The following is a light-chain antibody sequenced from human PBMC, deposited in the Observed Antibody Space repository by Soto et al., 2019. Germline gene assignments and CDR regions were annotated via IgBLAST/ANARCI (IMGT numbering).Light chain of an antibody. J-gene: IGKJ1*01. Sequence: EIVLTQSPATLSLSPGERATLSCRASQSVSTYLAWYQQKPGQAPRLLIYDVSDRATGIPARFSGSGSGTNFTLTISGLEPEDFAVYYCQHRSGWPAWTFGQGTKVQI. CDR3: QHRSGWPAWT. CDR2: DVS. V-gene: IGKV3-11*01. CDR1: QSVSTY.